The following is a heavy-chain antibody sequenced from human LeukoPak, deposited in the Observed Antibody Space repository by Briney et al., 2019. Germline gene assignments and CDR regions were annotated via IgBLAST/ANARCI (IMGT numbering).Heavy chain of an antibody. V-gene: IGHV3-30*18. Sequence: GGSLRLSCAASGFTFSTYGMHWVRQAPGKGLEWVAVISYDGSKKYFADSVKGRFTISRDNSKKTLYLQMNSLRVEDTAVYYCAKDLIYCSGGSCYRAIDYWGQATLVTVSS. CDR3: AKDLIYCSGGSCYRAIDY. CDR1: GFTFSTYG. J-gene: IGHJ4*02. D-gene: IGHD2-15*01. CDR2: ISYDGSKK.